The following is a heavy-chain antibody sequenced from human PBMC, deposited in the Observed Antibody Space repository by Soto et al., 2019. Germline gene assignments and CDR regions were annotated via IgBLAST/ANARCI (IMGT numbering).Heavy chain of an antibody. CDR3: ARSPPGWYASPEYDY. D-gene: IGHD6-19*01. CDR2: ISSSSSTI. Sequence: GGSLRLSCAASGFTFSSYSMNWVRQAPGKGLEWVSYISSSSSTIYYADSVKGRFTISRDNAKNSLYLQMNSLRDEDTAVYYCARSPPGWYASPEYDYWGQGTLVTVSS. CDR1: GFTFSSYS. V-gene: IGHV3-48*02. J-gene: IGHJ4*02.